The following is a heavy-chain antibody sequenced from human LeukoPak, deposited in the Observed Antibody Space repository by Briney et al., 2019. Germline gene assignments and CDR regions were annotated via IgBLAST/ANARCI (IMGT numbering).Heavy chain of an antibody. J-gene: IGHJ4*02. V-gene: IGHV4-59*01. D-gene: IGHD2-15*01. CDR2: IYYSGST. CDR1: GGSISSYY. Sequence: SETLSLTCTVSGGSISSYYWSWIRQPPGKGLEWIGYIYYSGSTNYNPSLKSRDTISVDTSKNQFSLKLSSVTAADTAVYYCARGRKCSGGSCYSDYWGQGTLVTVSS. CDR3: ARGRKCSGGSCYSDY.